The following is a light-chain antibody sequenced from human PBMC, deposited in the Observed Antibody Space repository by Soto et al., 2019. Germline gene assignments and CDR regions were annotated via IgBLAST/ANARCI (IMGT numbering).Light chain of an antibody. CDR2: EVT. J-gene: IGLJ1*01. Sequence: QSSLTNPASVSGSPGQSITISCTGTSSEVGGYNYVCWYKQHPGKAPQLMIYEVTNRPSGVSDRFSGSKSGNTASLTISGLQAEDEADYYCSSYTSSSTLYVFGTGTKVTVL. CDR3: SSYTSSSTLYV. V-gene: IGLV2-14*01. CDR1: SSEVGGYNY.